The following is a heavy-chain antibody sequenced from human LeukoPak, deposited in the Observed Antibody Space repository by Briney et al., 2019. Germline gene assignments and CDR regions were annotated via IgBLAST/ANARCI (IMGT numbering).Heavy chain of an antibody. CDR3: ARERYYDFWSGPPPRAGYFDL. J-gene: IGHJ2*01. Sequence: SETLSLTCTVSGGSISTYYWSWIRQPAGKGLEWIGRIYSSGYTDYNPSLKSRVTMSVDTSKNQFSLKLSSVTAADTAVYYCARERYYDFWSGPPPRAGYFDLWGRGTLVTVSS. CDR1: GGSISTYY. D-gene: IGHD3-3*01. CDR2: IYSSGYT. V-gene: IGHV4-4*07.